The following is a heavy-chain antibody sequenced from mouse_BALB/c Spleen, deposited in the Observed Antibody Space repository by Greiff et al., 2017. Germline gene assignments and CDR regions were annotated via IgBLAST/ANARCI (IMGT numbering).Heavy chain of an antibody. CDR3: ARRRTGNYEVYWYFDV. Sequence: EVQGVESGPGLVKPSQSLSLTCTVTGYSITSDYAWNWIRQFPGNKLEWMGYISYSGSTSYNPSLKSRISITRDTSKNQFFLQLNSVTTEDTATYYCARRRTGNYEVYWYFDVWGAGTTVTVSS. V-gene: IGHV3-2*02. CDR2: ISYSGST. J-gene: IGHJ1*01. CDR1: GYSITSDYA. D-gene: IGHD2-1*01.